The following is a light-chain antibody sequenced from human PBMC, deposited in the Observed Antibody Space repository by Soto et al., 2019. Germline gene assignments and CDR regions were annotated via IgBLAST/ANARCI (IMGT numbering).Light chain of an antibody. CDR2: GAS. V-gene: IGKV3-20*01. J-gene: IGKJ1*01. Sequence: EIVLTQSPGTLSLSPGERATLSCRASQSVSSSYLAWYQQKPGQAPRLLIYGASSRATGIPDRFSGSGSGTDFTLTINRLEPEDFALYYCQQYGNSPPTFGQGTKVDI. CDR1: QSVSSSY. CDR3: QQYGNSPPT.